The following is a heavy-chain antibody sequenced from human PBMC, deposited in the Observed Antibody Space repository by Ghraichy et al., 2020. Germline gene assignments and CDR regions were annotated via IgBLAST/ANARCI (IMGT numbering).Heavy chain of an antibody. CDR1: GGSISSSGYY. V-gene: IGHV4-39*01. CDR3: ARVTGSGFPPD. Sequence: SETLSLTCTVSGGSISSSGYYWGWIRQPPGKGLEWIASISYRGSTYFNPPLRSRVTISADTSKNQFSLKLTSVTAADTAVYYCARVTGSGFPPDWGQGTLVTVSS. D-gene: IGHD6-19*01. CDR2: ISYRGST. J-gene: IGHJ4*02.